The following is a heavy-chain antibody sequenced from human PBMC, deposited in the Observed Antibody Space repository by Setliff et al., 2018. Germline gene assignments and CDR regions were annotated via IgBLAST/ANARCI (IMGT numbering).Heavy chain of an antibody. CDR3: AKGRGEMDS. D-gene: IGHD3-10*01. CDR1: GDSMSFSY. V-gene: IGHV4-59*01. Sequence: SETLSLTCSVSGDSMSFSYWSWIRQPPGKGLEWIGYIYYSGSTDSHPSLKSRVSISIDTSKNQFSLNVRSVTAADTAVYYCAKGRGEMDSWGQGILVTVSS. CDR2: IYYSGST. J-gene: IGHJ4*02.